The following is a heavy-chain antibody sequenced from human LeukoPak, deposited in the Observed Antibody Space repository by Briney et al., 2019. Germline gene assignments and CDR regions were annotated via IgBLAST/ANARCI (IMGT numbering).Heavy chain of an antibody. J-gene: IGHJ3*02. CDR3: ATPYCGTISCLDVFDI. CDR1: GVSISSDKYY. Sequence: PSETLSLTCTVSGVSISSDKYYWSWIRQRPGKGLEWIGYMYYSGSTSYNPSLKSRVSISVGTSKSQFSLKLSSVTAADTAVYYCATPYCGTISCLDVFDIWGQGPMVTVSS. V-gene: IGHV4-31*03. CDR2: MYYSGST. D-gene: IGHD2-21*01.